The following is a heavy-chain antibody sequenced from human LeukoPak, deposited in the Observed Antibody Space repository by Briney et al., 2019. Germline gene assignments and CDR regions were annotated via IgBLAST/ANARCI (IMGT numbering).Heavy chain of an antibody. CDR2: IYTSGST. CDR1: GGSISSYY. CDR3: ARVNYYDSSGYFVRGTYYFDY. D-gene: IGHD3-22*01. Sequence: PSETLSLTSTVSGGSISSYYWSWIRKPGGTGLEWIGRIYTSGSTNYNPSLKSRVTMSVDTSKNQFSLKLSSVTAADTAVYYCARVNYYDSSGYFVRGTYYFDYWGQGTLVTVSS. J-gene: IGHJ4*02. V-gene: IGHV4-4*07.